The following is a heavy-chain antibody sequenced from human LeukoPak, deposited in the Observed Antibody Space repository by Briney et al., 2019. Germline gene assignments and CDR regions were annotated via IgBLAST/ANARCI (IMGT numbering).Heavy chain of an antibody. CDR2: ISGSGTIM. D-gene: IGHD1-7*01. Sequence: PGGSLRLSCAASEFTSRDSYMTWIRRAPGKGLEWVSYISGSGTIMHYADSVKGRFTISRDNAKNSLFLQMNSLRAEDTAVYYCARGWWNYVSWGQGTLVTVSS. CDR1: EFTSRDSY. V-gene: IGHV3-11*04. CDR3: ARGWWNYVS. J-gene: IGHJ4*02.